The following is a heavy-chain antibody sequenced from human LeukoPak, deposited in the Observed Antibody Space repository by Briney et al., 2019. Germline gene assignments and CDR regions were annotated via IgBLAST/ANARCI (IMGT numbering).Heavy chain of an antibody. V-gene: IGHV4-34*01. CDR2: INHSGST. D-gene: IGHD2-2*01. Sequence: SETLSLTCAVYGGSFSGYYWSWIRQPPGKGLEWLGEINHSGSTNYNPSLKSRVTISVDTSKNQFSLKLSSVTAADTAVYYCARVVPRRYCSSTSCYEFDYWGQGTLVTVSS. J-gene: IGHJ4*02. CDR3: ARVVPRRYCSSTSCYEFDY. CDR1: GGSFSGYY.